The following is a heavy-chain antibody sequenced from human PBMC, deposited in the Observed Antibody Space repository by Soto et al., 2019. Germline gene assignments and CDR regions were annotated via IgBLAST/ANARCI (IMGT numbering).Heavy chain of an antibody. J-gene: IGHJ5*02. V-gene: IGHV4-39*01. CDR1: GGSISSSSYY. CDR2: IYYSGST. CDR3: ARQGLEWKNWFDP. D-gene: IGHD3-3*01. Sequence: SETLSLTCTVSGGSISSSSYYWGWIRQPPGKGLDWIGSIYYSGSTYYNPSLKSRVTISVDTSKNQFSLKLSSVTAADTAVYYCARQGLEWKNWFDPWGQGTLVTVSS.